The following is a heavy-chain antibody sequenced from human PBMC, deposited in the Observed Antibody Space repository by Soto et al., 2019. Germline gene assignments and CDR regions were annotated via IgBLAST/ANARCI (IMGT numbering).Heavy chain of an antibody. D-gene: IGHD3-9*01. V-gene: IGHV4-59*08. CDR3: ARGGNYDILTGYYFDFDY. CDR1: GGSISSYY. J-gene: IGHJ4*02. CDR2: IYYSGST. Sequence: SETLSLTCTVSGGSISSYYWSWIRQTTGKGLEWIGYIYYSGSTNYNPSLKSRVTISVDTSKNQFSLKLSSVTAADTAVYYCARGGNYDILTGYYFDFDYWGQGILVTVSS.